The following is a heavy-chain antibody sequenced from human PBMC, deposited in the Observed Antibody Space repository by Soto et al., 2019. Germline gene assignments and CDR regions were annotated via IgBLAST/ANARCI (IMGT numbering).Heavy chain of an antibody. J-gene: IGHJ4*02. V-gene: IGHV1-2*02. CDR2: INPNSGGT. CDR3: ARVPLAYCGGDCYSYDY. CDR1: GYTFTGYY. D-gene: IGHD2-21*01. Sequence: ASVKVSCKASGYTFTGYYMHWVRQAPGQGLEWMGWINPNSGGTGYAQKFQGRVTMTRNTSISTAYMELSSLRSEDTAVYYCARVPLAYCGGDCYSYDYWGQGTLVTVSS.